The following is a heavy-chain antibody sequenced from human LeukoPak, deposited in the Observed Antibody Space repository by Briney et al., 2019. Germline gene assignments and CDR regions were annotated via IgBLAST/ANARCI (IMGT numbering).Heavy chain of an antibody. Sequence: SETLSLTCTVSGGSISSYYWTWIRQPAGKGLEWIGRIYTTGSTNYNPSLNSRVTMSVDTSKNQFSLKLSSVTAADTAVYYCARDEIVVVPAAKPERRYYYYYMDVWGKGTTVTVSS. D-gene: IGHD2-2*02. J-gene: IGHJ6*03. V-gene: IGHV4-4*07. CDR3: ARDEIVVVPAAKPERRYYYYYMDV. CDR2: IYTTGST. CDR1: GGSISSYY.